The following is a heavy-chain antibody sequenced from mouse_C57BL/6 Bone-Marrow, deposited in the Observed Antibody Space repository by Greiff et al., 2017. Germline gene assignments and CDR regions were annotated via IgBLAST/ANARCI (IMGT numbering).Heavy chain of an antibody. V-gene: IGHV2-2*01. Sequence: QVQLKESGPGLVQPSQSLSITCTVSGFSLTSYGVHWVRQSPGKGLEWLGVIWSGGSTDYNAAFISRLSISKDNSKSQVFFKMNSLQADDTAIYYCARFIWYFDVWGTGTTVIVSS. CDR3: ARFIWYFDV. D-gene: IGHD1-1*01. CDR2: IWSGGST. J-gene: IGHJ1*03. CDR1: GFSLTSYG.